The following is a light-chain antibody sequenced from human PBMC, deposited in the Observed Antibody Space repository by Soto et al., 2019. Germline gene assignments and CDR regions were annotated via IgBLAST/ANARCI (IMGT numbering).Light chain of an antibody. CDR2: GAS. Sequence: IQLTQSPSSLSASVGDRVTITCRASQGISSFLAWYQQKPGKAPNLLIYGASPLQSGAPSRFSGSGSVTHFTLTIGSLQPEDFATSYFQQLNSFPIPFGPGTKLDI. CDR3: QQLNSFPIP. V-gene: IGKV1-9*01. J-gene: IGKJ3*01. CDR1: QGISSF.